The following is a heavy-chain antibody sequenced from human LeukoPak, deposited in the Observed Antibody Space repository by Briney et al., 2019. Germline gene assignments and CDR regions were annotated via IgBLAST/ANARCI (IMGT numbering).Heavy chain of an antibody. CDR3: ARDGSLLVVGVGIDY. D-gene: IGHD3-10*01. V-gene: IGHV1-46*01. Sequence: ASVTVSCKASGYTFTSYYMHWVRQAPGQGLEWMGIINPSGGSTSYAQKFQGRVTMTRDTSISTAYMELSRLRSDDTAVYYCARDGSLLVVGVGIDYWGQGTLVTVSS. CDR2: INPSGGST. CDR1: GYTFTSYY. J-gene: IGHJ4*02.